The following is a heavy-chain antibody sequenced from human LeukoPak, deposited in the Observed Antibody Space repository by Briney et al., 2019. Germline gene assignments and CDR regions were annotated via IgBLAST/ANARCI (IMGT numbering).Heavy chain of an antibody. CDR3: ARSQLLGDSPWGSFDY. CDR2: ISSSSTTI. D-gene: IGHD3-16*01. J-gene: IGHJ4*02. Sequence: PGGSLRLSCAASGFTVSSNYMSWVRRAPGKGLEWVSYISSSSTTIYYADSVKGRFTISRDNAKNSLYLQMDNLRAEDTAVYYCARSQLLGDSPWGSFDYWGQGTLVTVSS. CDR1: GFTVSSNY. V-gene: IGHV3-48*04.